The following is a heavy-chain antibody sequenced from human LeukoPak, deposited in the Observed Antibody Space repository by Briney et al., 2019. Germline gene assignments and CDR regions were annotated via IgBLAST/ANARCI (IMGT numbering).Heavy chain of an antibody. CDR3: SGSYLYYYYYYMNV. D-gene: IGHD1-26*01. Sequence: SETLSLTCTVSGGSISSSSYYWGWIRQPPEKGLEWIGSIYYSGSTYYNPSLKSRVTISVDTSKNQFSLKLSSVTAADTAVYYCSGSYLYYYYYYMNVWGKGTTVTISS. CDR2: IYYSGST. V-gene: IGHV4-39*07. J-gene: IGHJ6*03. CDR1: GGSISSSSYY.